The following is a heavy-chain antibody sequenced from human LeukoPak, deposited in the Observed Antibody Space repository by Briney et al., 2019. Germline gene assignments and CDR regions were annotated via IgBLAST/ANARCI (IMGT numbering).Heavy chain of an antibody. CDR2: FDPEDGET. J-gene: IGHJ3*02. Sequence: ASVKVSCKVSGYTLTELSMRWVRQAPGKGLEWMGGFDPEDGETIYAQKFQGRVTMTDDTSTDTAYMELSSLRSEDTAVYYCAALRTGIVGATTDAFDIWGQGTMVSVCS. D-gene: IGHD1-26*01. V-gene: IGHV1-24*01. CDR3: AALRTGIVGATTDAFDI. CDR1: GYTLTELS.